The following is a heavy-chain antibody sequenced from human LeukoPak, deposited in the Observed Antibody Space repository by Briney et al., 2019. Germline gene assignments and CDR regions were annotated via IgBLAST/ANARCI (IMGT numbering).Heavy chain of an antibody. Sequence: GGSLRLSCAASGFTFSSYWMSWVRQAPGKGLEWVANIKQDGSEKYYVDSVKGRFTISRDNAKNSLYLQMNSLRAEDTAVYYCARAKHSSGWYWCFQHWGQGTLVTVSS. J-gene: IGHJ1*01. CDR1: GFTFSSYW. CDR2: IKQDGSEK. CDR3: ARAKHSSGWYWCFQH. D-gene: IGHD6-19*01. V-gene: IGHV3-7*04.